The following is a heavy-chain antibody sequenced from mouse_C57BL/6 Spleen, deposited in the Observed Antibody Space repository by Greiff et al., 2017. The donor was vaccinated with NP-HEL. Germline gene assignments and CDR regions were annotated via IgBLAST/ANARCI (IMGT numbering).Heavy chain of an antibody. V-gene: IGHV1-64*01. CDR2: IHPNSGST. J-gene: IGHJ3*01. Sequence: QVQLKQSGAELVKPGASVKLSCKASGYTFTSYWMHWVKQRPGQGLEWIGMIHPNSGSTNYNEKFKSKATLTVDKSSSTAYLQLSSLTSEDSAVYYCARSGGYDGGAWFAYWGQGTLVTVSA. CDR1: GYTFTSYW. D-gene: IGHD2-2*01. CDR3: ARSGGYDGGAWFAY.